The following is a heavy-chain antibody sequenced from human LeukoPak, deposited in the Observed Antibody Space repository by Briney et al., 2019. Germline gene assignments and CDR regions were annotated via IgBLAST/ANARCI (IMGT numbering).Heavy chain of an antibody. CDR2: INGYGTTT. V-gene: IGHV3-74*01. J-gene: IGHJ4*02. D-gene: IGHD6-19*01. CDR3: ASWPGGWYGEDS. Sequence: PGGSLRLSCAASGFTFETYWMHWVRQAPGKGLVWVSCINGYGTTTNYADSVKGRFTISRDTSKNTLYLQMNSLRAEDTAVYYCASWPGGWYGEDSWGQGTLVTVSS. CDR1: GFTFETYW.